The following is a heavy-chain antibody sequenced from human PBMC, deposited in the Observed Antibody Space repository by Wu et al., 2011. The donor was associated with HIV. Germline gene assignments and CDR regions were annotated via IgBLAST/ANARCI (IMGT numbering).Heavy chain of an antibody. J-gene: IGHJ4*02. D-gene: IGHD1-1*01. CDR2: MNPSGVIT. CDR3: AKEAGTIGKYFDF. V-gene: IGHV1-8*02. Sequence: QVQLVQSGAGVKKPGASVKVSCKASGYTFTSYDINWVRQATGQGLEWMGWMNPSGVITTNPQEFQGRLTLTRDTSTNSAYMELSGLRSDDTAIYYCAKEAGTIGKYFDFWGQGSLVS. CDR1: GYTFTSYD.